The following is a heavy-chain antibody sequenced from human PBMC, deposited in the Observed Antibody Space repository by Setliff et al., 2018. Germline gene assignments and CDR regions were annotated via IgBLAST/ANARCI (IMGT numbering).Heavy chain of an antibody. CDR2: IYHSGST. CDR1: GYSISSGYY. J-gene: IGHJ4*02. V-gene: IGHV4-38-2*02. Sequence: SETLSLTCTVSGYSISSGYYWGWIRQPPGKGLEWIGSIYHSGSTYYNPSLKSRVTISVDTSKNQFSLKLSSVTAADTAVYYCASFPGHSSGWYEGWGQGTLVTVSS. CDR3: ASFPGHSSGWYEG. D-gene: IGHD6-19*01.